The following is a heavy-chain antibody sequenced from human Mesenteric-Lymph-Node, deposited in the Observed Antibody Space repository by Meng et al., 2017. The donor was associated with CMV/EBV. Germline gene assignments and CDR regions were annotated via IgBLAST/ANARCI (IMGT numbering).Heavy chain of an antibody. D-gene: IGHD6-13*01. CDR3: ARDRYSSSWSTFDY. Sequence: SGYTFTGYDMHWVRQAPGQGLEWMGWINPNSGGTNYAQKLQGRVTMTTDTSTSTAYMELRSLRSDDTAVYYCARDRYSSSWSTFDYWGQGTLVTVSS. V-gene: IGHV1-2*02. CDR2: INPNSGGT. CDR1: GYTFTGYD. J-gene: IGHJ4*02.